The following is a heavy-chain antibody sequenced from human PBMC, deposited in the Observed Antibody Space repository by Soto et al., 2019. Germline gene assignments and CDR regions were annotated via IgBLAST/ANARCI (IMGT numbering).Heavy chain of an antibody. Sequence: ASETLSLTCTVSGGSVSSGSYYWSWIRQPPGKGLEWIGYIYYSGSTNYNPSLKSRVTISVDTSKNQFSLELSSVTAADTAVYYCARDAIAVAGTGYYFDYWGQGTLVTVSS. CDR2: IYYSGST. CDR3: ARDAIAVAGTGYYFDY. D-gene: IGHD6-19*01. V-gene: IGHV4-61*01. J-gene: IGHJ4*02. CDR1: GGSVSSGSYY.